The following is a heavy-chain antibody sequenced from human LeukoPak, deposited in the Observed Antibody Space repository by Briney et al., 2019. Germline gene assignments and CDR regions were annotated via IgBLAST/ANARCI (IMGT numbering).Heavy chain of an antibody. J-gene: IGHJ2*01. Sequence: GASVKVSCKASGYTFTSYDINWVRQATGQGLEWMGWMNPNSGNTGYAQKFQGRVTMTRNTSISTAYMELSSLRSEDTAVYYCATDHVAVAGLYWYFDLWGRGTLVTVSS. V-gene: IGHV1-8*01. CDR1: GYTFTSYD. CDR3: ATDHVAVAGLYWYFDL. CDR2: MNPNSGNT. D-gene: IGHD6-19*01.